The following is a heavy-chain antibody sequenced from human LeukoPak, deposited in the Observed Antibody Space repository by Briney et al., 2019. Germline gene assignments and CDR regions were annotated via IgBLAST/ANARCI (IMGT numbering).Heavy chain of an antibody. V-gene: IGHV3-30*18. Sequence: PGGSLRLSCAASGFTFSSYGMHWVRQAPGKGLEWVAVMSYDGSNKYYADSVEGRFTISRDNSKNTLYLQMNSLRAEDTAVYYCAKDWSVAGTWAFDYWGQGTLVTVSS. CDR1: GFTFSSYG. D-gene: IGHD6-19*01. J-gene: IGHJ4*02. CDR3: AKDWSVAGTWAFDY. CDR2: MSYDGSNK.